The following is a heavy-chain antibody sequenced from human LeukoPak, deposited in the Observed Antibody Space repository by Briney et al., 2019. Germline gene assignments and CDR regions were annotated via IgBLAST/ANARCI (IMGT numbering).Heavy chain of an antibody. J-gene: IGHJ4*02. CDR3: ARQAGPDY. CDR1: GFTFSTYW. CDR2: IHSDGSST. Sequence: GGSLRLSCAASGFTFSTYWIHWVRQAPGEGLVWVSRIHSDGSSTNYADSVRGRFTISRDNAKNSLYLQMNSLRAEDTAVYYCARQAGPDYWGQGTLVTVSS. D-gene: IGHD6-13*01. V-gene: IGHV3-74*01.